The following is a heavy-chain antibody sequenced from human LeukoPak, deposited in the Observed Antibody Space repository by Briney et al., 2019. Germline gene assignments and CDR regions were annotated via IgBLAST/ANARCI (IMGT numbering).Heavy chain of an antibody. V-gene: IGHV3-33*08. CDR1: GFTFSSYA. Sequence: SLRLSCAASGFTFSSYAMHWVRQAPGKGLEWVAVIWYDGSNKYYADSVKGRFTISRDNSKNTLYLQMNSLRAEDTAVYYCARSWEWELLGGFDYWGQGTLVTVSS. CDR2: IWYDGSNK. D-gene: IGHD1-26*01. CDR3: ARSWEWELLGGFDY. J-gene: IGHJ4*02.